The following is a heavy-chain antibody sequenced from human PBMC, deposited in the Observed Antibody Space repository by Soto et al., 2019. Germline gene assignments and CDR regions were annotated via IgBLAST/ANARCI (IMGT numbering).Heavy chain of an antibody. Sequence: SETLSLTCTVSNDSISNYYWNWFRQSPGKGLEWIGYISYPGTTNYNPSLKSRVAISLDTSKKQFSLTLSSVTAADTAVYFCARGGVMVTDNWLDPWGQGTLVTVSS. V-gene: IGHV4-59*08. D-gene: IGHD2-21*02. CDR3: ARGGVMVTDNWLDP. J-gene: IGHJ5*02. CDR2: ISYPGTT. CDR1: NDSISNYY.